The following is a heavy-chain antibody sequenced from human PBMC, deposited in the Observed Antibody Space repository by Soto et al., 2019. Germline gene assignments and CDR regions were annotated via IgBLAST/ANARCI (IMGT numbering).Heavy chain of an antibody. D-gene: IGHD4-4*01. CDR2: IIPLFRTP. CDR3: ARDNDRLQLGGNYYYILDV. CDR1: GGTFSSSA. J-gene: IGHJ6*02. Sequence: QVQLVQSGAEMKEPGSSVKVSCKTSGGTFSSSAISWLRQAPGQGLEWMGGIIPLFRTPDYAQKFQGRVTIAADESTSTDYVELSSLRSEDTAVYYCARDNDRLQLGGNYYYILDVWGQGTTITVSS. V-gene: IGHV1-69*12.